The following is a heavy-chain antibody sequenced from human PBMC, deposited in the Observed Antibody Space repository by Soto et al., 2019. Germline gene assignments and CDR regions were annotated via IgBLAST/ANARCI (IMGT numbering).Heavy chain of an antibody. CDR2: MNAKSGDT. J-gene: IGHJ6*02. CDR3: ARGNPFNYAGFDG. Sequence: QAHLEQSGAEVKRPGASVKVSCKASGYTFSDFDINWLRQASGQGPEWMGWMNAKSGDTFFAQRLQGKLNMTWEPYLSPGYLGVGRLTSDDTAMYYCARGNPFNYAGFDGWGQGNTVAVSS. CDR1: GYTFSDFD. V-gene: IGHV1-8*01. D-gene: IGHD3-16*01.